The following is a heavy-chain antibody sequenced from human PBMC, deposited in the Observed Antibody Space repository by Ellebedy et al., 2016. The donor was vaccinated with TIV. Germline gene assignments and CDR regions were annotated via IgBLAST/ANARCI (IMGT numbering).Heavy chain of an antibody. CDR3: ARDDPSGWLDP. CDR2: IYYSGST. V-gene: IGHV4-61*01. Sequence: MPSETLSLTCTVPGGSISSSSYYWSWIRQPPGKGLEWVGYIYYSGSTNYNPSLKSRVTISIDTSKNQFSLRLTSVTAADTAVYYCARDDPSGWLDPWGQGTLVTVSS. D-gene: IGHD3-10*01. J-gene: IGHJ5*02. CDR1: GGSISSSSYY.